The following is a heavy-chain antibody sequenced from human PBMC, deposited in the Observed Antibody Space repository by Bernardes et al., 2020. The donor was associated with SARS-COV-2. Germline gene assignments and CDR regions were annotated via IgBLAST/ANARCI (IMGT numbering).Heavy chain of an antibody. CDR3: ARDWGLRWFDP. CDR1: GGSISSGGYY. CDR2: IYYSGST. J-gene: IGHJ5*02. D-gene: IGHD3-16*01. V-gene: IGHV4-31*03. Sequence: TLSLTCTVSGGSISSGGYYWSWIRQHPGKGLEWIGYIYYSGSTYYNPSLKSRVTISVDTSRNQFSLKLTSVTAADSAVYYCARDWGLRWFDPWGQGTLVTVSS.